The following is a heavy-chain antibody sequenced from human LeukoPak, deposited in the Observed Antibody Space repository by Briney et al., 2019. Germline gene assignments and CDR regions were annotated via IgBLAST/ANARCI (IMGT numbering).Heavy chain of an antibody. CDR2: VYYSGST. Sequence: SETLSLTCTVSGGSISTYYWSWIRQPPGKGLEWIGYVYYSGSTNYNPSLKSRVTISVDTSKNQFSLKLSSVTAADTAVYFCARGPYSYDSSGAFDIWGQGTMVTVSS. D-gene: IGHD3-22*01. CDR1: GGSISTYY. J-gene: IGHJ3*02. V-gene: IGHV4-59*08. CDR3: ARGPYSYDSSGAFDI.